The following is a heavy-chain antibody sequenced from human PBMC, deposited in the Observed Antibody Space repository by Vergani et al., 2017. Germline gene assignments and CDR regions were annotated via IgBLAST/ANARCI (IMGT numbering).Heavy chain of an antibody. V-gene: IGHV3-7*01. J-gene: IGHJ5*01. Sequence: EVQLVESGGGVVQPGGSLRLSCAASGFSLSRFWMRWVRQAPEKGLEWVADIRSDGSEKYYVDSVKGRFTISRDNAQNTLYLQMNSLRVEDTGVYYCARARCIEPCYMLDWLDSWGQGTLVTVSS. CDR3: ARARCIEPCYMLDWLDS. CDR2: IRSDGSEK. CDR1: GFSLSRFW. D-gene: IGHD3-10*02.